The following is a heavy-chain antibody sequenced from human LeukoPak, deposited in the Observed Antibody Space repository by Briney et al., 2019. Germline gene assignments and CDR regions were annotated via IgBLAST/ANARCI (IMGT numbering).Heavy chain of an antibody. Sequence: PGGSLRLSCAASGFIFSSYGMHWVRQAPGKGLEWVAFIRYDGSKKYYADSVKGRFTISRDNSKNTLYLQMNSLRTEDTAVYYCAKDYYYDSRAYWGQGTLVTVSS. D-gene: IGHD3-22*01. CDR1: GFIFSSYG. V-gene: IGHV3-30*02. CDR2: IRYDGSKK. J-gene: IGHJ4*02. CDR3: AKDYYYDSRAY.